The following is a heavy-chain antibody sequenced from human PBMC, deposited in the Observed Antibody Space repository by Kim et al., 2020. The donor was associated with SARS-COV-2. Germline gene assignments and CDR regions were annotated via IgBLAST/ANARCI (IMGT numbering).Heavy chain of an antibody. V-gene: IGHV3-48*04. CDR1: GFTFSSYS. J-gene: IGHJ2*01. Sequence: GGSLRLSCAASGFTFSSYSMNWVRQAPGKGLEWVSYISSSSSTIYYADSVKGRFTISRDNAKNSLYLQMNSLRAEVTAVYYCARGISDWYFDLWGRGTLVTVSS. CDR2: ISSSSSTI. CDR3: ARGISDWYFDL.